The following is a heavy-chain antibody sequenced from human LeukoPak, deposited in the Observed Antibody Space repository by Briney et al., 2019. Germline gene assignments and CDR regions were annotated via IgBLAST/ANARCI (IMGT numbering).Heavy chain of an antibody. V-gene: IGHV4-39*01. CDR1: AGSISSSSYY. CDR3: ARHPVGAATLYYFDY. CDR2: IYYSGST. Sequence: PSETLSLTCTVSAGSISSSSYYWGWIRQPPGKGLEWIGSIYYSGSTYYNPSLKSRVTISVDTSKNQFSLKLSSVTAADTAVYYCARHPVGAATLYYFDYWGQGTLVTVSS. J-gene: IGHJ4*02. D-gene: IGHD1-26*01.